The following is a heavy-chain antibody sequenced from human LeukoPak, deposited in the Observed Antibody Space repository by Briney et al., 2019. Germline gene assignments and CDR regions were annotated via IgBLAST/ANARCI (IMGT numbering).Heavy chain of an antibody. D-gene: IGHD6-13*01. J-gene: IGHJ4*02. V-gene: IGHV4-59*08. CDR3: ARLGTAAGNFYFDY. Sequence: SETLSLTCTVSGASISSYYWSWIRQPPGKGLEWIGFIYYSGSTNYNPSLKSRVTISVDTSKNQFSLKLSSVTAADTAVYYCARLGTAAGNFYFDYWGQGTLVTVSS. CDR1: GASISSYY. CDR2: IYYSGST.